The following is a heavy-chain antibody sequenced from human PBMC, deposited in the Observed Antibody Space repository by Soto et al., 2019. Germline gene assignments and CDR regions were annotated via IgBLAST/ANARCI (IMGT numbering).Heavy chain of an antibody. D-gene: IGHD1-26*01. V-gene: IGHV3-48*03. CDR2: ISSSGSTI. CDR3: ARVGGSYYGGYYFDY. CDR1: GFTFSSYE. Sequence: EVQLVESGGGLVQPGGSLRLSCAASGFTFSSYEMNWVRQAPGKGLEWVSYISSSGSTIYYADSVKGRFTISRDNAKNSLYLQMNSLRAEDTAVYYCARVGGSYYGGYYFDYWGQGTLVTVSS. J-gene: IGHJ4*02.